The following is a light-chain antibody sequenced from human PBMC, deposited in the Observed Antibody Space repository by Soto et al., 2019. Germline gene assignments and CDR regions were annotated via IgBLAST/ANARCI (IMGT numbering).Light chain of an antibody. J-gene: IGLJ1*01. CDR2: EVN. CDR3: SSYAGINNLGV. V-gene: IGLV2-8*01. Sequence: QSALTQPPSASGSPGKSVTISCTGTSSDVGGYKYVSWYQQHPGKAPKLMIFEVNKRPSGVPERFSGSKSGNTASLTVSGLQAEDEADYYCSSYAGINNLGVFGTGTKVTVL. CDR1: SSDVGGYKY.